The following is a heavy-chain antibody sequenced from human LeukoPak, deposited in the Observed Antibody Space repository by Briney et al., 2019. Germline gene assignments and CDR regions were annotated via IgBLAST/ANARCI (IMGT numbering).Heavy chain of an antibody. D-gene: IGHD3-22*01. CDR3: ARDKFSQYYYDSSGYSDAFDI. CDR2: IHHSGTA. V-gene: IGHV4-30-2*01. CDR1: GVSIKYAGYY. J-gene: IGHJ3*02. Sequence: SQTLSLTCAVSGVSIKYAGYYWAWLRQPPGKGLEWIGYIHHSGTADYNPSLASRVSFLIDRPKNQFSLELSSVTVADTAVYYCARDKFSQYYYDSSGYSDAFDIWGQGTMVTVSS.